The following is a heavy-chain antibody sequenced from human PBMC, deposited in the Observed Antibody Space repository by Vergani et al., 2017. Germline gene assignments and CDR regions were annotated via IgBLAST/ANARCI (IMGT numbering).Heavy chain of an antibody. D-gene: IGHD2-2*02. CDR1: GFTFSSYA. V-gene: IGHV3-23*01. J-gene: IGHJ3*02. Sequence: EVQLLESGGGLVQPGGSLRLSCAASGFTFSSYAMSWVRQAPGKGLEWVSAISGSGGSTYYADAVKGRVTISRDNSKNTLYLQMNSLRAEDTAVYYCAKVATEXIMGIVVVPAAIREDPPDAFDIWGQGTLVTVSS. CDR2: ISGSGGST. CDR3: AKVATEXIMGIVVVPAAIREDPPDAFDI.